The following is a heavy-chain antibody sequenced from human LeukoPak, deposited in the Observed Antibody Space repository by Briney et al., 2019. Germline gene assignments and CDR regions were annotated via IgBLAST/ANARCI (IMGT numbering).Heavy chain of an antibody. Sequence: GGSLKLSCAASGFTFSNYGMHWVRQAPGKGLEWVAVIWYDGGIKYYADSVKGRFTISRDNSKNTLYLQMNSLRAEDTAVYYCARYCSGGGCKLGYYYYGMDVWGQGTTVTVSS. V-gene: IGHV3-33*01. D-gene: IGHD2-15*01. CDR3: ARYCSGGGCKLGYYYYGMDV. CDR2: IWYDGGIK. J-gene: IGHJ6*02. CDR1: GFTFSNYG.